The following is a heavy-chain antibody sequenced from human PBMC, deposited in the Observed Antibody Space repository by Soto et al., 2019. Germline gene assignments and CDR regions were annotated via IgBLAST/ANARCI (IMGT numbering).Heavy chain of an antibody. V-gene: IGHV1-8*01. Sequence: GPEEASSKASWYTFPKFDINWVGQATGQRVAWMGWMNPNSGNTGYAQKFQGRVTMTRNTSISTAYMELSSLRSEDTAVYYCARYTHIVVVPAAIVGDGMDVWGQGTTVTVSS. CDR3: ARYTHIVVVPAAIVGDGMDV. D-gene: IGHD2-2*01. J-gene: IGHJ6*02. CDR1: WYTFPKFD. CDR2: MNPNSGNT.